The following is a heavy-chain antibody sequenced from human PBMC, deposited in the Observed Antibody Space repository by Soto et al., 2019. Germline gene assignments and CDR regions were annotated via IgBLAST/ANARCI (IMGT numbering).Heavy chain of an antibody. CDR3: ARALDTAGLYYSYYGMDV. D-gene: IGHD5-18*01. V-gene: IGHV1-69*13. J-gene: IGHJ6*02. CDR2: IIPIFGTA. Sequence: SVKVSCKASGCTFSSYAISWVRQAAGQGREWMGGIIPIFGTANYAQKFQGRVTITADESTSTAYMELSSLRSEDTAVYYCARALDTAGLYYSYYGMDVWGQGTTVTVSS. CDR1: GCTFSSYA.